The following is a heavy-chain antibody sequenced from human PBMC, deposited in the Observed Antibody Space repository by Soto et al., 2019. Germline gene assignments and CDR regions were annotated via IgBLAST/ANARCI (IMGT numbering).Heavy chain of an antibody. Sequence: AAVKASCKASGYTFTSYYMHWLRQAPGQGLEWMGIINPSGGSTSYAQKFQGRVTMTRDTSTSTVYMELSSLRSEDTAVYYCARDDRDILTGYPHYGMDVWGQGTTVTVSS. CDR1: GYTFTSYY. CDR3: ARDDRDILTGYPHYGMDV. V-gene: IGHV1-46*03. CDR2: INPSGGST. D-gene: IGHD3-9*01. J-gene: IGHJ6*02.